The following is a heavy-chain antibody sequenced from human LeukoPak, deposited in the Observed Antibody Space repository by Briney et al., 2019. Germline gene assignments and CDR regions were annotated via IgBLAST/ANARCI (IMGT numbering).Heavy chain of an antibody. D-gene: IGHD1-26*01. CDR1: GYTFTSYG. V-gene: IGHV1-18*01. CDR3: ARERVGATKSGFDY. J-gene: IGHJ4*02. Sequence: GASVKVSCKASGYTFTSYGISWVRQAPGQGLEWMGWISAYNGNTNYAQKLQGRVTMTTDTSTSTAYMGLRSLRSDDTAVYYCARERVGATKSGFDYWGQGTLVTVSS. CDR2: ISAYNGNT.